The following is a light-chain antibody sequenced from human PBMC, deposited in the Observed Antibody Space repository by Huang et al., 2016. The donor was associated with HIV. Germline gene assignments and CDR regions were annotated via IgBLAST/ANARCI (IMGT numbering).Light chain of an antibody. V-gene: IGKV3-15*01. J-gene: IGKJ4*01. Sequence: DIVMTQSPATLSVSPGERATLSCRASRSVTSNLAWYQQKPGQAPRLLIYEASTRATGIPARCSGSGSGTEFTLTISSLQSEDFAVYYCQQYNNWPPVTFGGGTKVEIK. CDR2: EAS. CDR3: QQYNNWPPVT. CDR1: RSVTSN.